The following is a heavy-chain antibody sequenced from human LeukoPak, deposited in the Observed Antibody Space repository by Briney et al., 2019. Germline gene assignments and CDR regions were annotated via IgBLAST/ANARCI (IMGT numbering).Heavy chain of an antibody. Sequence: PSETLSLTCTVSGYSISSGYYWGWIRQPPGKGLEWIWCIYYSGSTLYNPSLKSRVTISVDTSKTMFSLKLSSVTAADTAVYYCARVIRYYDILTGYYTSNFDYWGQGTLVTGSS. J-gene: IGHJ4*02. CDR1: GYSISSGYY. V-gene: IGHV4-38-2*02. D-gene: IGHD3-9*01. CDR3: ARVIRYYDILTGYYTSNFDY. CDR2: IYYSGST.